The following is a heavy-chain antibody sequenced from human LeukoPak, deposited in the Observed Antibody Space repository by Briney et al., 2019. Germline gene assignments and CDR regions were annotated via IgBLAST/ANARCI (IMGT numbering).Heavy chain of an antibody. CDR3: ARIGGWFGNDY. V-gene: IGHV3-74*01. CDR1: GFTFSSYW. Sequence: GGSLRLSCAASGFTFSSYWMHWVRQAPGKGLVWVSRINSDGSSTSYADSVKGRFTISRDNAKNTLYLQMNSLRAGDTAVYYCARIGGWFGNDYWGQGTLVTVSS. J-gene: IGHJ4*02. CDR2: INSDGSST. D-gene: IGHD3-10*01.